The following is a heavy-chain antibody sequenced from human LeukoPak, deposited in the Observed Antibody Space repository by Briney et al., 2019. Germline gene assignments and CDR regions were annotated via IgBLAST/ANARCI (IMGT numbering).Heavy chain of an antibody. Sequence: PSETLSLTCTVSGGSISSFYWNWLRQPPGKGLEWIGYIYYSGSTDYNPSLKSRVTMSVDRSKNRFSLKVSSVTAADTAVYYCARDLAHAFDIWGQGIMVTVSS. CDR1: GGSISSFY. V-gene: IGHV4-59*01. J-gene: IGHJ3*02. CDR3: ARDLAHAFDI. CDR2: IYYSGST. D-gene: IGHD3-3*02.